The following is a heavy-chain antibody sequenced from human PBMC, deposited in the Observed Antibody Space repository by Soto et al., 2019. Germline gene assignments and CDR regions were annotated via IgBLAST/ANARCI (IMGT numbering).Heavy chain of an antibody. Sequence: GGSLRLSCAASGFTFSSYGMHWVRQAPGKGLEWVAVIWYDGSNKYYADSVKGRFTISRDNSKNTLYLHMNSLRAEDTAVYYCARVKRIAARGRKVGKRLPNYYYYGMDVWGQGTTVTVSS. J-gene: IGHJ6*02. CDR3: ARVKRIAARGRKVGKRLPNYYYYGMDV. V-gene: IGHV3-33*01. CDR1: GFTFSSYG. D-gene: IGHD6-6*01. CDR2: IWYDGSNK.